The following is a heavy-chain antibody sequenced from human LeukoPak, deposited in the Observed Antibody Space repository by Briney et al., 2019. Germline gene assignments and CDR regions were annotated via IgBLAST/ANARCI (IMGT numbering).Heavy chain of an antibody. CDR1: GGSLNNYY. CDR3: ARDRSGYPLLFDY. D-gene: IGHD3-22*01. CDR2: IYYSGST. V-gene: IGHV4-59*01. Sequence: SETLSLTCTVSGGSLNNYYWSWIRQPPGKGLEWIGYIYYSGSTNYNPSLKSRVTISVDTSKNQFSLKLSSVTAADTAVYYCARDRSGYPLLFDYWGQGTLVTVSS. J-gene: IGHJ4*02.